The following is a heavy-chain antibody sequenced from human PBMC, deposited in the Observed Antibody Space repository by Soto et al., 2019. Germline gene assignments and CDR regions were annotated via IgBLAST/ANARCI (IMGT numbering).Heavy chain of an antibody. Sequence: GGSLRLSCAASGFTFSSYWMHWVRQAPGKGLVWVSRINSDGSSTSYADSVKGRFTISRDNAKNTLYLQMNSLRAEDTAVYYCARDGVWYDSSGYYPYFDYWGQGTLVTVSS. J-gene: IGHJ4*02. CDR1: GFTFSSYW. V-gene: IGHV3-74*01. D-gene: IGHD3-22*01. CDR3: ARDGVWYDSSGYYPYFDY. CDR2: INSDGSST.